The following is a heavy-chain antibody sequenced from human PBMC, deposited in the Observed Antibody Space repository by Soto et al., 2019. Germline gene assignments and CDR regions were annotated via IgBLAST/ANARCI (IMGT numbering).Heavy chain of an antibody. J-gene: IGHJ4*02. CDR3: ARQPGERRLEIVDY. D-gene: IGHD1-1*01. CDR2: IYPGDSDT. V-gene: IGHV5-51*01. CDR1: GYSVTSDW. Sequence: PGESRMCSWKGSGYSVTSDWTGLVRRMPEKRLELMGIIYPGDSDTRYSPSFQGQVTISADKSISTAYLQWSSLKASDTAMYYCARQPGERRLEIVDYWGQGTLVTVSS.